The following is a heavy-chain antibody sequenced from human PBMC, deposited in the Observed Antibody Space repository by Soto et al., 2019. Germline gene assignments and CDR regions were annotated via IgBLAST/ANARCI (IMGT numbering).Heavy chain of an antibody. D-gene: IGHD6-13*01. J-gene: IGHJ3*02. V-gene: IGHV1-46*01. Sequence: ASVKVSCKASGYTFTSYYMHWVRQAPGQGLEWMGIINPSGGSTSYAQKFQGRVTMTRDTSTSTVYMELSSLRSDDTAVYYCAILSSYDAFDIWGQGTMVTVSS. CDR3: AILSSYDAFDI. CDR1: GYTFTSYY. CDR2: INPSGGST.